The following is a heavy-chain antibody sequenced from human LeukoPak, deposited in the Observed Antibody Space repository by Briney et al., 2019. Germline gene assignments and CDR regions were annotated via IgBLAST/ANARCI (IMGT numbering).Heavy chain of an antibody. D-gene: IGHD5-18*01. V-gene: IGHV4-59*01. CDR3: ARAPERWYSYGSYTFYYMDV. CDR2: VSYSGST. CDR1: GGSINNYY. Sequence: PSETLSLTCTVSGGSINNYYWNWIRQPPGKGLEWIGSVSYSGSTNYNPSLKSRVTISLDTSRNQFSLDLNSVTAADTTVYYCARAPERWYSYGSYTFYYMDVWGKGATVTVSS. J-gene: IGHJ6*03.